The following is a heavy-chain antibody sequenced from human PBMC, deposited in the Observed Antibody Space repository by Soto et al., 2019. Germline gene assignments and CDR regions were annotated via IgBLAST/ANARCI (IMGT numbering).Heavy chain of an antibody. CDR2: IYYSGST. CDR3: ARSTSRYGDYAFDP. Sequence: SETLSLTCTVSGGSINCYYWTWIRQPPGKGLEWIGYIYYSGSTNYNPSLKSRVTISVDTSKNQFSLKLTSVTAADTAIYYCARSTSRYGDYAFDPWGQGTLVTVSS. V-gene: IGHV4-59*01. D-gene: IGHD4-17*01. CDR1: GGSINCYY. J-gene: IGHJ5*02.